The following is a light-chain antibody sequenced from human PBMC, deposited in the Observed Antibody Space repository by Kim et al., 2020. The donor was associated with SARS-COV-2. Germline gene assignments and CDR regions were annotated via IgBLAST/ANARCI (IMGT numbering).Light chain of an antibody. J-gene: IGKJ2*02. CDR2: AAS. V-gene: IGKV1-39*01. Sequence: DIQMTQSPSSLSASVGDRVTITCRASQSISSYLNWYQQKPRKAPKLLIYAASSLQSGVPSRFSGSGSGTDFTFTISSLQPEDFATYYCQQSYSSPGTFGQGTKLEI. CDR3: QQSYSSPGT. CDR1: QSISSY.